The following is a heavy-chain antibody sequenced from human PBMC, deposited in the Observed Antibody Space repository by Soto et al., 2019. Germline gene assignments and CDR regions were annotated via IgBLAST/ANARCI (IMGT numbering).Heavy chain of an antibody. CDR3: ARGEITLLGGMDV. CDR1: GGSFRGYY. J-gene: IGHJ6*02. V-gene: IGHV4-34*01. D-gene: IGHD3-10*01. Sequence: KTSETLSLTCTVSGGSFRGYYWGWVRQPPGKGLEWIGEINHSGSSNYHPSLKSRVTISVATSKNQFSLTVNSVTPADTAVYYCARGEITLLGGMDVWGQGTTVTVSS. CDR2: INHSGSS.